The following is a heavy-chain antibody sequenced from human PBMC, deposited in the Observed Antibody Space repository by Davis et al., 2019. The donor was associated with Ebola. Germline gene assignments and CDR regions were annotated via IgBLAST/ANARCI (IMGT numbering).Heavy chain of an antibody. Sequence: GESLKIPCAASGFTFSSYGMHRVRQAPGKGLEWVAVIWYDGSNKYYADSVKGRFTISRDNSKNTLYLQMTSLRAEDTAVYYCARAGWIQLWLGWFDPWGQGTLVTVSS. CDR1: GFTFSSYG. D-gene: IGHD5-18*01. V-gene: IGHV3-33*01. CDR3: ARAGWIQLWLGWFDP. J-gene: IGHJ5*02. CDR2: IWYDGSNK.